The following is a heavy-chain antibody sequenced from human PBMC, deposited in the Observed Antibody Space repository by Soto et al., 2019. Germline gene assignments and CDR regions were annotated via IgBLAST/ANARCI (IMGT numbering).Heavy chain of an antibody. CDR1: GGSITSGDYY. V-gene: IGHV4-30-4*01. D-gene: IGHD1-26*01. Sequence: PSETLSLTCTVSGGSITSGDYYWSWIRQPPGKGLEWIGYIYYSGSTYYNPSLKSRITMSADTSKNQLSLNLSSVTAADTAMYYCAAGPPWEQPFDYSGQGTLLTVST. CDR2: IYYSGST. CDR3: AAGPPWEQPFDY. J-gene: IGHJ4*02.